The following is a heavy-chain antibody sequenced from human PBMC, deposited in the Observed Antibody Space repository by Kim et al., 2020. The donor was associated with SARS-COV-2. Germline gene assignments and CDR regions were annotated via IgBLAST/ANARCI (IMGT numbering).Heavy chain of an antibody. Sequence: SETLSLTCAVYGGSFSGYYWSWIRQPPGKGLEWIGEINHSGSTNYNLSPKSRVTITVDTSKNQFSLRLSSVTAADTAVYYCANGYCTNGVCSYYGMDVWGQGTTVTVSS. V-gene: IGHV4-34*01. D-gene: IGHD2-8*01. J-gene: IGHJ6*02. CDR2: INHSGST. CDR1: GGSFSGYY. CDR3: ANGYCTNGVCSYYGMDV.